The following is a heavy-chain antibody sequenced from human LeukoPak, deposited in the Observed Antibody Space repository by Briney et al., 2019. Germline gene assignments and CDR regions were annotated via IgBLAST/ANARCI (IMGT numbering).Heavy chain of an antibody. CDR2: ISGDGGST. CDR1: GFTFDDYA. V-gene: IGHV3-43*02. Sequence: GGSLRLSCAASGFTFDDYAMHWVRQAPGKGLEWVSLISGDGGSTYYADSVKGRFTFSRDNSKNSLYLQMNSLRTEDTALYYCAKDMAYSSSWYVFGGQGTLVTVSS. J-gene: IGHJ4*02. CDR3: AKDMAYSSSWYVF. D-gene: IGHD6-13*01.